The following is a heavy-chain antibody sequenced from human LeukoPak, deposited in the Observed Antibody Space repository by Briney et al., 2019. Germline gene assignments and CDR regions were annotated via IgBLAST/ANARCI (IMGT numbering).Heavy chain of an antibody. J-gene: IGHJ6*04. Sequence: ASVKVSRKASGYTFTNYAMHWVRQAPGQRLEWMGWINADNGNTKYSQKFQGRVTITRDTSASTAYMELSSLRSEDTAVYYCARAIYCSSTSCYYLPYYYGMDVWGKGTTVTVSS. D-gene: IGHD2-2*01. CDR1: GYTFTNYA. V-gene: IGHV1-3*01. CDR2: INADNGNT. CDR3: ARAIYCSSTSCYYLPYYYGMDV.